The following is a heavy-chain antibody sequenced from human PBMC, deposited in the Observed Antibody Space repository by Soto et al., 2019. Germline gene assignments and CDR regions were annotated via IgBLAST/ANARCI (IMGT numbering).Heavy chain of an antibody. CDR1: GFTFSSYG. CDR3: ARDPKDIVVVVAATTYYYYGMDV. CDR2: IWYDGSNK. Sequence: GGSLRLSCAASGFTFSSYGMHWVRQAPGKGLEWVAVIWYDGSNKYYADSVKGRFTISRDNSKNTLYLQMNSLRAEDTAVYYCARDPKDIVVVVAATTYYYYGMDVWGQGTTVTVSS. V-gene: IGHV3-33*01. J-gene: IGHJ6*02. D-gene: IGHD2-15*01.